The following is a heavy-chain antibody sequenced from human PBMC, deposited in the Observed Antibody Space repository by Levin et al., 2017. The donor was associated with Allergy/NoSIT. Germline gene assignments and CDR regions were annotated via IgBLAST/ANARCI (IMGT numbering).Heavy chain of an antibody. Sequence: PGESLKISCAVSGFTFSTYWMHWVRQAPGKGLVWVSRINSGGSATDYADSVKGRFTISRDNARNTLYLQMNSLSAEDTAVYYCAKGGCSATRCLDYWGQGTLVTVSS. CDR2: INSGGSAT. CDR3: AKGGCSATRCLDY. J-gene: IGHJ4*02. CDR1: GFTFSTYW. D-gene: IGHD2-2*01. V-gene: IGHV3-74*01.